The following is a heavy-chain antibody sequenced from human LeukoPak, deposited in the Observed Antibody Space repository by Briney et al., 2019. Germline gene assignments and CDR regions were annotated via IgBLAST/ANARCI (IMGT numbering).Heavy chain of an antibody. CDR2: ISWNSGSI. CDR3: AXXXXVXXXXXXXXXXI. J-gene: IGHJ3*02. Sequence: SXXTFXXXAMHWVRQAPGKGLEWVSGISWNSGSIVYADSVKGRFTISRDNAKNSLYLQMNSLRTEDTALYYCAXXXXVXXXXXXXXXXIWGQXXXXTVSS. CDR1: XXTFXXXA. V-gene: IGHV3-9*01.